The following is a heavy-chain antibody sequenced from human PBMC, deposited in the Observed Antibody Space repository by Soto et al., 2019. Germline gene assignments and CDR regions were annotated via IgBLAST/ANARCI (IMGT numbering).Heavy chain of an antibody. J-gene: IGHJ3*01. Sequence: QVQLQESGPGLVKPSGTLSPTCAVSGGSISSNNWWSWVRQPPGKGLEWIGEIYHSGSTNYNPSLKSRVTISVDKSKNEFSLNLGSVTAADTAMYYCARAGDYPLTGAFDVWGQGTMVTVSS. CDR2: IYHSGST. V-gene: IGHV4-4*02. CDR3: ARAGDYPLTGAFDV. CDR1: GGSISSNNW. D-gene: IGHD4-17*01.